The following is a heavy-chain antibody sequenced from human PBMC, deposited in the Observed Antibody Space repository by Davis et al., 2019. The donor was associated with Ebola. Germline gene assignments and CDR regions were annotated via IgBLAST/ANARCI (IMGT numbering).Heavy chain of an antibody. D-gene: IGHD6-13*01. CDR1: GGSVSSGSYY. CDR2: INHSGST. V-gene: IGHV4-39*01. J-gene: IGHJ5*02. CDR3: ARQHTRYSSSWYRYWFDP. Sequence: SETLSLTCTVSGGSVSSGSYYWSWIRQPPAHGLEWIGEINHSGSTNYNPSLKRRVTISVAPSKNQFSLKMSSVTAADTAVYYCARQHTRYSSSWYRYWFDPWGQGTLVTVSS.